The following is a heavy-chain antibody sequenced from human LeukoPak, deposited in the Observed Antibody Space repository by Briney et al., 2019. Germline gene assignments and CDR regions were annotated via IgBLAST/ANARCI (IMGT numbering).Heavy chain of an antibody. V-gene: IGHV1-69*13. CDR2: IIPIFGTA. Sequence: EASVRVSCKASGDTFSSYAISWVRQAPGQGLEWMGGIIPIFGTANYAQKFQGRVTITADESTSTAYMELSSLRSEDTAVYYCAKSADSSGYYAGYYFDYWGQGTLVTVSS. CDR1: GDTFSSYA. J-gene: IGHJ4*02. CDR3: AKSADSSGYYAGYYFDY. D-gene: IGHD3-22*01.